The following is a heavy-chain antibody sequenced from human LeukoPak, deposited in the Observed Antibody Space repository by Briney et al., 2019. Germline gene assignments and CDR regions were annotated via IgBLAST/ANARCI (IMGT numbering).Heavy chain of an antibody. Sequence: PGGSLKLSCAASGFTFSGSAMHWVRQASGKGLEWVGRIRSKANSYATAYAASVKGRFTISRDDSKNTAYLQMNSLKTEDTAVYYCTSLTDPHYYDSSDYSYSWGQGTLVTVSS. V-gene: IGHV3-73*01. J-gene: IGHJ4*02. CDR3: TSLTDPHYYDSSDYSYS. CDR1: GFTFSGSA. D-gene: IGHD3-22*01. CDR2: IRSKANSYAT.